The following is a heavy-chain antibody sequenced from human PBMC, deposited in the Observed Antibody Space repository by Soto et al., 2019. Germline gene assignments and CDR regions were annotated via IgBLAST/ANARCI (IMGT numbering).Heavy chain of an antibody. V-gene: IGHV4-61*01. CDR1: GGSFSRSNYY. CDR2: IYRSGSA. CDR3: EGASTIGRYS. Sequence: SETLSLTCTVSGGSFSRSNYYWSWIRQPPGKGLEWIGNIYRSGSANYNPSLKGRVTISVDTSKNQFYLNLISVTAADTALYYCEGASTIGRYSCAQRAPVPVSA. D-gene: IGHD5-12*01. J-gene: IGHJ5*01.